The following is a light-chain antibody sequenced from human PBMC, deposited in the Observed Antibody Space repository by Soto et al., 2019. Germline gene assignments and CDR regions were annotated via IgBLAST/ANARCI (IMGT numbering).Light chain of an antibody. CDR3: LHEYNHPWT. V-gene: IGKV1-6*01. CDR2: GTS. Sequence: AIQMTHFPSSLSASVRDRVVISCRISQDIRNKLGWYQQKPGQAPKLLIFGTSTLHSGVPSRFSGSGSGTRFTLTITSLQPEDVATYYCLHEYNHPWTFGEGTKVDIK. CDR1: QDIRNK. J-gene: IGKJ1*01.